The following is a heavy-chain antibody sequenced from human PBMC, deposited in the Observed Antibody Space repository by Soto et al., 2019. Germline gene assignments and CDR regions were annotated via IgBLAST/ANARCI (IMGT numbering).Heavy chain of an antibody. V-gene: IGHV4-4*02. CDR3: ATLPPRIVVVMTDLPT. Sequence: ETLSLTCFVSGASISSTYWWRWIRQTPGKRLEWIGQIYHTGTTSYNPSLKNRVTISLDKSNNQFSLRLTSMTAADTAVYYCATLPPRIVVVMTDLPTWGQGTLVTVSS. J-gene: IGHJ5*02. CDR1: GASISSTYW. CDR2: IYHTGTT. D-gene: IGHD2-15*01.